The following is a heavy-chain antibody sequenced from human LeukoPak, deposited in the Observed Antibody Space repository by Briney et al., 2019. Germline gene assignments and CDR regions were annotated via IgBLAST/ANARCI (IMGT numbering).Heavy chain of an antibody. CDR2: IYSSGST. CDR3: ARVTGYVIEDYFDY. Sequence: SETLSLTCTVSGGSISTYYWSWIRQPAGKGLEWIGRIYSSGSTNYNPSLKSRVTMSVDTSKNQFSLKLRSVTAADTAVYYCARVTGYVIEDYFDYWGQGTLVTVSS. CDR1: GGSISTYY. V-gene: IGHV4-4*07. D-gene: IGHD3-22*01. J-gene: IGHJ4*02.